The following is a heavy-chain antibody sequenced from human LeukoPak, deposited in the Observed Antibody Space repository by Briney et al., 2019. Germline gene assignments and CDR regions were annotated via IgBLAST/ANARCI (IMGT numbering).Heavy chain of an antibody. V-gene: IGHV3-74*03. CDR1: GFTSTSYS. CDR2: MNNDGSTT. Sequence: GGTLRLSCAPSGFTSTSYSMDSVSQAPGKGLLWVSRMNNDGSTTTYADSVKGRLTISRDNAKNTQYLQMNSLRAEDTAVYYCARGVHPRNAFDIWGQGTMVTVSS. CDR3: ARGVHPRNAFDI. J-gene: IGHJ3*02. D-gene: IGHD1-1*01.